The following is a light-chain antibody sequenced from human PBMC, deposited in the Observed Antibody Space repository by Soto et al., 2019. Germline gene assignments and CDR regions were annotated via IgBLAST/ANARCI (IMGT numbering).Light chain of an antibody. CDR1: QGIRND. J-gene: IGKJ1*01. Sequence: IQMTQSPSTLSASVGDRVTITCRASQGIRNDLGWYQQKPGKAPKLLIYAASSLQSGVPSRFSGSGSGTDFTLTISSLQPDDFATYYCQQYHYYWTFGQGTKVEIK. CDR2: AAS. CDR3: QQYHYYWT. V-gene: IGKV1-6*01.